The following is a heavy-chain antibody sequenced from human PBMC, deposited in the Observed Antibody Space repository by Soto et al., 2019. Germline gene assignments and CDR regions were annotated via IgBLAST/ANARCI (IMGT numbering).Heavy chain of an antibody. CDR2: INSDETTT. CDR1: GFTFSSSW. J-gene: IGHJ4*02. D-gene: IGHD3-22*01. Sequence: EVQLVESGGGLVQPGGSLRLSCAASGFTFSSSWMYWVRQAPGKGLVWVSRINSDETTTDYAGSVKGRFTISRDNAKNTLYLQMNRLRAEDTAIYYCAREGDYYDSSSYSTVYYFDYWGQGTLVTVSS. CDR3: AREGDYYDSSSYSTVYYFDY. V-gene: IGHV3-74*01.